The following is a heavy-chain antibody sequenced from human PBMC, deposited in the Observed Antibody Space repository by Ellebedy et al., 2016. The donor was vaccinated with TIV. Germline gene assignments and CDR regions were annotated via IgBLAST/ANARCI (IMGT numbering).Heavy chain of an antibody. D-gene: IGHD6-13*01. V-gene: IGHV3-48*02. CDR3: ASRAASWYSDNNWFDP. CDR2: INAGGERI. Sequence: PGGSLRLSCAASGFTVSSNYMSWVRQAPGKGLEWISYINAGGERIYYADSVKGRFTIAIDNARNILYLHMNSLRNEDTAFYYCASRAASWYSDNNWFDPWGQGSPVTVSS. CDR1: GFTVSSNY. J-gene: IGHJ5*02.